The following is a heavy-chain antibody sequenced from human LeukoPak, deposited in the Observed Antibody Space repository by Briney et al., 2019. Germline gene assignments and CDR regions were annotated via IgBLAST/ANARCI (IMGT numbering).Heavy chain of an antibody. CDR1: GFTVSSNY. J-gene: IGHJ6*02. Sequence: GGSLRLSCAASGFTVSSNYMSWVRQAPGKGLEWVSVIYSGGSTYYADSVKGRFTISRDNSKNTLYLQMNSLRAEDTAVYYCARAPGTVTTSFYYGMDVWGQGTTVTVSS. CDR3: ARAPGTVTTSFYYGMDV. V-gene: IGHV3-66*01. CDR2: IYSGGST. D-gene: IGHD4-17*01.